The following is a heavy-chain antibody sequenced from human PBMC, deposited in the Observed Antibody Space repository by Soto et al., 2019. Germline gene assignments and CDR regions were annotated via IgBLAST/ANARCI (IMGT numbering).Heavy chain of an antibody. J-gene: IGHJ4*02. CDR2: TRNSGGA. V-gene: IGHV4-4*02. Sequence: QVQLLESGPGLVKPSGTLSLTCAVSSGSVFSSNWWSWVRLPPGKGLEWIGETRNSGGANYNPSLKSRVTITVDRSRNHIFLELSSVTTADTAVYYCASHLVMAGTRGFDHWGLGTLVTVSS. CDR1: SGSVFSSNW. CDR3: ASHLVMAGTRGFDH. D-gene: IGHD6-19*01.